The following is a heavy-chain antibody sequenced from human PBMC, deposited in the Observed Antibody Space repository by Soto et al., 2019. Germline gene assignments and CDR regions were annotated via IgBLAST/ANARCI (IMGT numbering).Heavy chain of an antibody. J-gene: IGHJ4*02. D-gene: IGHD6-6*01. Sequence: GGSLRLSCAASGFTFSSYWMSWVRQAPGKGLEWVANIKQDGSEKYYVDSVKGRFTISRDNAKNSLYLQMNSLRAEDTAVYYCARGMGGSSSSGQVDYWGQGTLVTVSS. CDR1: GFTFSSYW. CDR2: IKQDGSEK. CDR3: ARGMGGSSSSGQVDY. V-gene: IGHV3-7*01.